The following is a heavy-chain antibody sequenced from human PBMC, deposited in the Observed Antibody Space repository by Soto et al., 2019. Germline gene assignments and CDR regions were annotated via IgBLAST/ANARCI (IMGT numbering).Heavy chain of an antibody. J-gene: IGHJ4*02. CDR1: GGSLSGYY. Sequence: SETLSLTCTVPGGSLSGYYWSWIRQPPGKALEWIGNMHYSENTNYNPSLKSRVTMSLDTSNNQFSLRLTSVTAADTAVYYCTGGGGWLTDYWGQGTLVTVSS. D-gene: IGHD5-12*01. CDR3: TGGGGWLTDY. CDR2: MHYSENT. V-gene: IGHV4-59*01.